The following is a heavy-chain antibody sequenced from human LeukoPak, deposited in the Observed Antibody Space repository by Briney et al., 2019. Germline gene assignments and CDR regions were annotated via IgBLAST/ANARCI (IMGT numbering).Heavy chain of an antibody. J-gene: IGHJ4*02. D-gene: IGHD3-22*01. CDR1: GFTFGSYE. V-gene: IGHV3-48*03. CDR3: ARGYRWYDNSGCSTFDY. Sequence: PGGSLRLSCAASGFTFGSYEMNWVRQAPGKGLEWVSYISGSGNIIYYGDSVKGRFTVSRDNAKNSLYLRMNSLRAEDTAVHHCARGYRWYDNSGCSTFDYWGQGTLVTVSS. CDR2: ISGSGNII.